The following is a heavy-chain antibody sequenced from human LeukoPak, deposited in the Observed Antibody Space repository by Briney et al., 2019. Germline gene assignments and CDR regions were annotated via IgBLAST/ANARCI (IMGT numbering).Heavy chain of an antibody. V-gene: IGHV4-34*01. CDR3: ARGSRGLSSSWYLSLYWFDP. D-gene: IGHD6-13*01. J-gene: IGHJ5*02. Sequence: PSETLSLTCAVYGGSFSGNNWAWFRNPPGKGLRGFGEFNHSGSTNYNPSLKSRVTISVDTSKNQFSLKLSSVTAADTAVYYCARGSRGLSSSWYLSLYWFDPWGQGTLVTVS. CDR2: FNHSGST. CDR1: GGSFSGNN.